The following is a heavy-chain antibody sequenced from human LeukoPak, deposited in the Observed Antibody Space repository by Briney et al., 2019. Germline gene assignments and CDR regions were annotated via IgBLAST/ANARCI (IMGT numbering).Heavy chain of an antibody. CDR3: ARGMGYSYGHPQGAFDI. V-gene: IGHV1-18*01. J-gene: IGHJ3*02. CDR1: GYSFTSYG. D-gene: IGHD5-18*01. Sequence: ASVKVSCKASGYSFTSYGFNWVRQAPGQGLEWMGWMSAYNGKTNYAHNLQGRVTVTADTSTSTAYMELRSLRSEDTAVYYCARGMGYSYGHPQGAFDIWGQGTMVTVSS. CDR2: MSAYNGKT.